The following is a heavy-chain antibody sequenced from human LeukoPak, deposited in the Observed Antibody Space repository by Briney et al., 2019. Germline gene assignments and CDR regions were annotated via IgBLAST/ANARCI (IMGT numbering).Heavy chain of an antibody. D-gene: IGHD2-8*02. J-gene: IGHJ4*02. CDR3: ARDLTERKYYIAF. CDR1: GFTFSSFG. CDR2: IGYSGSDI. Sequence: GGSLRLSCAASGFTFSSFGMHWVRQAPGEGLEWVAYIGYSGSDIYYADSVKGRFTISRDNSKNTVHLQLSSLRAADTALYSCARDLTERKYYIAFWGKGTLVTVSS. V-gene: IGHV3-30*02.